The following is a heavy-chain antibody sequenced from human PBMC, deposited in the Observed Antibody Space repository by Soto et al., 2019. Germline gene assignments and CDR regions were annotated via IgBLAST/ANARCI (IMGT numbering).Heavy chain of an antibody. CDR3: ARDIGITIFGVANDWFDP. CDR2: ISAYNGNT. D-gene: IGHD3-3*01. Sequence: VKVSCKASGYTFTSYGISWVRQAPGQGLEWMGWISAYNGNTNYAQKLQGRVTMTTDTSTSTAYMELRSLRSDDTAVYYCARDIGITIFGVANDWFDPWGQGTLVTVSS. CDR1: GYTFTSYG. J-gene: IGHJ5*02. V-gene: IGHV1-18*01.